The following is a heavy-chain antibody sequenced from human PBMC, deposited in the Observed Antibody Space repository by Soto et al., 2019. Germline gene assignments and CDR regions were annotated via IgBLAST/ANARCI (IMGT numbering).Heavy chain of an antibody. CDR2: IYHSGST. Sequence: SETLSLTCAVSGGSISSSNWWSWVRQPPGKGLEWIGEIYHSGSTNYNPSLKSRVTISVDKSKNQFSLKLSSVTAADTAVYYCARSKGYCSSTSCSEGWFDPWGQGTLVTVS. CDR1: GGSISSSNW. V-gene: IGHV4-4*02. D-gene: IGHD2-2*01. CDR3: ARSKGYCSSTSCSEGWFDP. J-gene: IGHJ5*02.